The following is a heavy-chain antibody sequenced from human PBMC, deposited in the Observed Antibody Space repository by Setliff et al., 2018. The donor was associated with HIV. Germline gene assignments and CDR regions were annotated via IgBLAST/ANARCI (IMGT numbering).Heavy chain of an antibody. Sequence: PGGSLRLSCAASGFPFSNYAMSWVRQAPGKGREWVSAISSGGGTYYADFVKGRFTISRDNSKNTLYLQMNSLRAEDTAVYYCAKAPLTIVATGCEDCWGQGTLVTVSS. V-gene: IGHV3-23*01. CDR3: AKAPLTIVATGCEDC. CDR2: ISSGGGT. CDR1: GFPFSNYA. D-gene: IGHD6-13*01. J-gene: IGHJ4*02.